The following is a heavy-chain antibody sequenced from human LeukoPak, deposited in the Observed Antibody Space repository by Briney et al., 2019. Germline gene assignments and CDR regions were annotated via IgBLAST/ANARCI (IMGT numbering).Heavy chain of an antibody. D-gene: IGHD5-18*01. V-gene: IGHV1-18*01. Sequence: ASVKVSCKASGYTFTSYGISWVRQAPGQGLEWMGWISAYNGNTNYAQKLQGRVTMTTDTSTSTAYMELRSLRSDDTAVYYCARENGYNYGYLPFDYWGQGTLVTVSS. CDR1: GYTFTSYG. J-gene: IGHJ4*02. CDR2: ISAYNGNT. CDR3: ARENGYNYGYLPFDY.